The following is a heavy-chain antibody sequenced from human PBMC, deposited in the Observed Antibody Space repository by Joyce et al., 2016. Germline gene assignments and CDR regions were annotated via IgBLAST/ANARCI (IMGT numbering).Heavy chain of an antibody. Sequence: EVQLVESGGGLVQPGRSLRLSCVASGFTFDDYTIHWVRQGPGKGLEWVSSISWNSGSIYYADSVKGRFTISRDNAKNAVFLQMNSLRTEDTALYYCAQELVGATREGMDVWGQGTTVTVSS. D-gene: IGHD1-26*01. CDR2: ISWNSGSI. CDR1: GFTFDDYT. J-gene: IGHJ6*02. V-gene: IGHV3-9*01. CDR3: AQELVGATREGMDV.